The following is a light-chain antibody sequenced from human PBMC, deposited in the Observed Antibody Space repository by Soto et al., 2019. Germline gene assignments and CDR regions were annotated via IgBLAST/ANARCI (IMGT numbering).Light chain of an antibody. CDR1: QSISSY. V-gene: IGKV1-39*01. J-gene: IGKJ5*01. CDR3: QQSYSTSIT. CDR2: AAS. Sequence: DIPMTQSPSSLSASVGDRVTITCRASQSISSYLNWYQQKPGKAPKVLIYAASSLQSGVPSRFSGSGSGTDFTLTISSLQPEDFATYYCQQSYSTSITFGQGTRLEIK.